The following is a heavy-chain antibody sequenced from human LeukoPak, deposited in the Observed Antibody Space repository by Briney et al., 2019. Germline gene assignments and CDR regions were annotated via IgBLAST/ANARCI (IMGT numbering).Heavy chain of an antibody. V-gene: IGHV3-74*01. Sequence: GGSLRLSCAASGFTFSNSWMHWVRHAPGKGLVGVSRITSDGRSSTYADSVKGRFTISRDNAKNTLYLQMNSLRAEDTAVFYCARAVAGTNEFDCWGQGTLVTVSS. D-gene: IGHD6-19*01. CDR3: ARAVAGTNEFDC. CDR2: ITSDGRSS. CDR1: GFTFSNSW. J-gene: IGHJ4*02.